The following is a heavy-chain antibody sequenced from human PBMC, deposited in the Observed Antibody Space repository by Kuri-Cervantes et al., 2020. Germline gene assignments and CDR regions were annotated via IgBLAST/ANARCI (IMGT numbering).Heavy chain of an antibody. J-gene: IGHJ4*02. CDR2: INPNSGGT. V-gene: IGHV1-2*02. CDR1: GYTFTGYY. D-gene: IGHD6-13*01. CDR3: ATGPPSPHYLSSWYRDYFHF. Sequence: ASVKVSCKASGYTFTGYYMHWVRQAPGQGLEWMGWINPNSGGTNYAQKFQGRVTMTRDTSISTAYMELSRLRSDDTAVYYCATGPPSPHYLSSWYRDYFHFWGQGTLVTVSS.